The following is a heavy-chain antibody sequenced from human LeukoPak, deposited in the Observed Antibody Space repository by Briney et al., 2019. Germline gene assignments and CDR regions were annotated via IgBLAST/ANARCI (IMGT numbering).Heavy chain of an antibody. V-gene: IGHV3-48*03. CDR2: ISSSGSTI. CDR3: AREGRWLQFLDY. CDR1: GFTFSSYE. J-gene: IGHJ4*02. Sequence: GGSLRLSCAASGFTFSSYEMNWVRQAPGRGLEWVSYISSSGSTIYYADSVKGRFTISRDNAKNSLYLQMNSLRAEDTAVYYCAREGRWLQFLDYWGQGTLVTVSS. D-gene: IGHD5-24*01.